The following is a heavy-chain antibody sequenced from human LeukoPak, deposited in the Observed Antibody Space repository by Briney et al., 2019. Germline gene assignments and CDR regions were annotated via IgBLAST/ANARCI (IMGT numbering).Heavy chain of an antibody. V-gene: IGHV3-33*01. J-gene: IGHJ4*02. CDR1: GFSFSRYG. Sequence: GTSLRLSCAASGFSFSRYGMHWVRQAPGKGLEWVALIWFDGSNKYHADSVKGRFTISRDNSKNTLDLQMSSLRVEDTAVYYCARWGIATAGGIDYWAREPWSPSPQ. D-gene: IGHD6-13*01. CDR2: IWFDGSNK. CDR3: ARWGIATAGGIDY.